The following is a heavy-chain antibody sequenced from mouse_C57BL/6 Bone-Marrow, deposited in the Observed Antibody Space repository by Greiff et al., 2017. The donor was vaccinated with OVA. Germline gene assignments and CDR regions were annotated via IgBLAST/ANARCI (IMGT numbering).Heavy chain of an antibody. CDR3: TGDYGSSYGWYFDV. J-gene: IGHJ1*03. CDR1: GFTFSNYW. CDR2: IRLKSDNYAT. D-gene: IGHD1-1*01. V-gene: IGHV6-3*01. Sequence: EVQGVESGGGLVQPGGSMKLSCVASGFTFSNYWMNWVRQSPEKGLEWVAQIRLKSDNYATHYAESVKGRFTISRDDSKSSVYLQMNNLRAEDTGIYYCTGDYGSSYGWYFDVWGTGTTVTVSS.